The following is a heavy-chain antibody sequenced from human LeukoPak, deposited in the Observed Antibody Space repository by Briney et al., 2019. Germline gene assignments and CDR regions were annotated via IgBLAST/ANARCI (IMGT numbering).Heavy chain of an antibody. CDR1: GFTFSSYW. Sequence: PGGSLRLSCAASGFTFSSYWMHWVRQAPRKGLVWVSRINSDGSSTSYADSVKGRFTISRDNSKNTLNLQMNSLRAEDTAVYYCAKDPTHYRVWDYYETIGLSYWGQGTLVTVSS. J-gene: IGHJ4*02. D-gene: IGHD3-22*01. V-gene: IGHV3-74*01. CDR3: AKDPTHYRVWDYYETIGLSY. CDR2: INSDGSST.